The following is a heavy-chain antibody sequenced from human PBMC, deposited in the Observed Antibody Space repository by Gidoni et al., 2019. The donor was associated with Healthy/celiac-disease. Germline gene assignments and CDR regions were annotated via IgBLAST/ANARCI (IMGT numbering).Heavy chain of an antibody. CDR3: ARDSSSWGDYYYYGMDV. J-gene: IGHJ6*02. CDR2: IYTSGST. D-gene: IGHD6-13*01. CDR1: GSSISSYY. Sequence: QVQLQESGPGLVKPSETLSLTCTVSGSSISSYYWSWIRQPAGKGLEWIGRIYTSGSTNYNPSLKSRVTMSVDTSKNQFSLKLSSVTAADTAVYYCARDSSSWGDYYYYGMDVWGQGTTVTVSS. V-gene: IGHV4-4*07.